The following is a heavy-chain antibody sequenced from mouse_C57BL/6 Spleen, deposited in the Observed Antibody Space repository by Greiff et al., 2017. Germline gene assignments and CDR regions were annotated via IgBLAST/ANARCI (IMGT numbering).Heavy chain of an antibody. CDR1: GYTFTSYW. J-gene: IGHJ3*01. Sequence: QVQLQQPGAELVKPGASVKLSCKASGYTFTSYWMHWVKQRPGQGLEWIGMIHPNSGSTNYNEKFKSKATLTVDKSSSTAYMQLSSLTSEDSAVYYCARRGDYGNWFAYWGQGTLVTASA. D-gene: IGHD2-1*01. CDR2: IHPNSGST. V-gene: IGHV1-64*01. CDR3: ARRGDYGNWFAY.